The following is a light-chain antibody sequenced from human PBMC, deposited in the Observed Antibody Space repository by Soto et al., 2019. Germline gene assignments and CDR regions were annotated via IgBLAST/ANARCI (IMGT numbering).Light chain of an antibody. CDR2: DAS. CDR1: QSISTY. Sequence: DIHMTQSPSSLSASVLNIFTITFRASQSISTYLNWYQKKPGKAPNLLIYDASRLQSGVPSRFSGSGGGTDFTLSISSVQPEDFATYFCQQSYMDPITFGQGTRLEIK. V-gene: IGKV1-39*01. J-gene: IGKJ5*01. CDR3: QQSYMDPIT.